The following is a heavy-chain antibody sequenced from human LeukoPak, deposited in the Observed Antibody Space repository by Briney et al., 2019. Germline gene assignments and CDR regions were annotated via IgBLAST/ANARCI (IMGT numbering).Heavy chain of an antibody. CDR2: IYHSGST. D-gene: IGHD3-22*01. J-gene: IGHJ1*01. V-gene: IGHV4-4*02. CDR1: GGSISSSNW. Sequence: SGTLSLTCAVSGGSISSSNWWSWVRQPPGKGLEWIGSIYHSGSTYYNPSLKSRVTISVDTSKNQFSLKLSSVTAADTAVYYCARVVQSTDSSGFYLPEYFQHWGQGTLVTVSS. CDR3: ARVVQSTDSSGFYLPEYFQH.